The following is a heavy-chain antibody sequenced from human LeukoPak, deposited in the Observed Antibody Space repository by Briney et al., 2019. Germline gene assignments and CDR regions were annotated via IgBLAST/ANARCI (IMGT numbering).Heavy chain of an antibody. CDR2: ISWEGDTT. CDR3: TRDTDYGSATNYFDS. CDR1: GFTFDDYA. J-gene: IGHJ4*02. Sequence: GGSLRLSCAASGFTFDDYAMHWVRQAPGKGLEWVALISWEGDTTYYADSVRGRFTISRDNSKSSMYLQMNSLRTEDTAFYYCTRDTDYGSATNYFDSWGQGTLVSVSS. D-gene: IGHD3-10*01. V-gene: IGHV3-43*01.